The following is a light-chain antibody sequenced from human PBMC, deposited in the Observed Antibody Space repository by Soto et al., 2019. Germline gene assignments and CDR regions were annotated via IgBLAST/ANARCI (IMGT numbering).Light chain of an antibody. CDR1: QSISSY. CDR3: QQSYSTPPT. Sequence: DIQITQSPSSLSASVGDRVTITCRASQSISSYLNWYQQKPGKAPKLLIYAASSLQSGVPSRFSGSRSGTDFTLTISSLQPEDFATYYCQQSYSTPPTFGQGTKVDIK. V-gene: IGKV1-39*01. CDR2: AAS. J-gene: IGKJ1*01.